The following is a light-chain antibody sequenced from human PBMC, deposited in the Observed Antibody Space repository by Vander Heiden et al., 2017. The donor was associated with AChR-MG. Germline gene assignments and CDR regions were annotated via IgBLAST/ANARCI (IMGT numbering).Light chain of an antibody. J-gene: IGLJ2*01. CDR3: QSYDSSLSGPRV. CDR2: GSS. V-gene: IGLV1-40*01. Sequence: QSVLTQPPSVAGAPGQRVTISCTGRSSNSGAGYDVHWYQPLPGTAPKLLIYGSSNRPSGVPDRFSGSKSGTSASLAITGLQAEDEADYYCQSYDSSLSGPRVFGGGTKLPVL. CDR1: SSNSGAGYD.